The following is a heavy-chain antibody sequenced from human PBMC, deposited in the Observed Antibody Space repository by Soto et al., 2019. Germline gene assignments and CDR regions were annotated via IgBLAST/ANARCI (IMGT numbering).Heavy chain of an antibody. Sequence: ASVKVSCKASGYTFTSYGISWVRQAPGQGLEWMGWISAYNGNTNYAQKLQGRVTMTTDTSTSTAYMELRSLRSDDTAVYYCAREVYDILTGYHQGSYYYYMDVWGKGTTVTVSS. J-gene: IGHJ6*03. V-gene: IGHV1-18*01. D-gene: IGHD3-9*01. CDR3: AREVYDILTGYHQGSYYYYMDV. CDR2: ISAYNGNT. CDR1: GYTFTSYG.